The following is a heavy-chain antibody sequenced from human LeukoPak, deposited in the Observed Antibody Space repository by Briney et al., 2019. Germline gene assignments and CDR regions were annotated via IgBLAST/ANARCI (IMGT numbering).Heavy chain of an antibody. Sequence: SQTLSLTCSVSGGSINSGSYYWTWIRQPAGKGLEWIGRIYASGSTNYNPSLKSRVTISLDTSKNQFSLNLSSVTAADTAVYYCARDRPGDYFDYWGQGTLVTVSS. D-gene: IGHD1-26*01. J-gene: IGHJ4*02. CDR3: ARDRPGDYFDY. CDR2: IYASGST. V-gene: IGHV4-61*02. CDR1: GGSINSGSYY.